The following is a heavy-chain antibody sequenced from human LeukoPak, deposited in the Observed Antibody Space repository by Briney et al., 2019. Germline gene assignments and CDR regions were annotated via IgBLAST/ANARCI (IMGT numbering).Heavy chain of an antibody. V-gene: IGHV3-30-3*01. CDR1: GFTFSNYA. Sequence: SGGSLRLSCAASGFTFSNYAMHWVRQAPGKGLEWVAVISYDGSNKYHADSVKGRFTISRDNSKNTLYLQMNSLRAEDTAVYYCARGPTYYWGQGTLVTVSS. J-gene: IGHJ4*02. CDR2: ISYDGSNK. CDR3: ARGPTYY.